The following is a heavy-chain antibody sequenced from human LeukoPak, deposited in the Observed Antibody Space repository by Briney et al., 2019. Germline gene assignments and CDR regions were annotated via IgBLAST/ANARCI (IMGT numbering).Heavy chain of an antibody. D-gene: IGHD6-13*01. CDR1: GYTFTSYD. Sequence: ASVKVSCKASGYTFTSYDINWVRQATGQGLEWMGWMNPNSGNTGYAQKFQGRVTMTRNTSISTAYMELSRLRSEDTAVYYCARDGYSSSWTLNWFDPWGQGTLVTVSS. CDR2: MNPNSGNT. J-gene: IGHJ5*02. V-gene: IGHV1-8*01. CDR3: ARDGYSSSWTLNWFDP.